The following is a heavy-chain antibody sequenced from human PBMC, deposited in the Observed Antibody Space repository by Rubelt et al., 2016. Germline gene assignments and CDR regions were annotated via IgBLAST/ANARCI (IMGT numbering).Heavy chain of an antibody. Sequence: QLQLQESGPGLVKPSETLSLTCIVSGGSISSSNYYWGWIRLPPGKGLEWIGSVFYGGSTYYNPSLKSRFTISLDTSKNQFSLKVTSVTAADTAIYYCAREGYYDRRVDYWGQGILVTVSS. CDR3: AREGYYDRRVDY. J-gene: IGHJ4*02. V-gene: IGHV4-39*07. CDR2: VFYGGST. D-gene: IGHD3-22*01. CDR1: GGSISSSNYY.